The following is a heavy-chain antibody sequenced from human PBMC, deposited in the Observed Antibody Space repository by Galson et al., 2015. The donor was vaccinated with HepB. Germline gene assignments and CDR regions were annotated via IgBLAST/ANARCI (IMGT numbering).Heavy chain of an antibody. V-gene: IGHV1-69*04. CDR2: FIPNLGIA. CDR3: ARGRYNFASGTYKGDIDY. CDR1: GGTFSSYA. J-gene: IGHJ4*02. Sequence: SVKVSCKASGGTFSSYAISWVRKAPGQGLEWMGRFIPNLGIANYAQNFPGIVTITADKSTGTAYMELSSLSSEDTALYYCARGRYNFASGTYKGDIDYWGQGTLVAVTS. D-gene: IGHD3-10*01.